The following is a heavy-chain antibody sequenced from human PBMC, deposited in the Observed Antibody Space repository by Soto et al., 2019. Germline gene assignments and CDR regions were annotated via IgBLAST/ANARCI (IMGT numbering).Heavy chain of an antibody. D-gene: IGHD5-18*01. Sequence: GGSLRLSCAAPGFTFSSYWMHWVRQAPGKGLVWVSRINPDGSATNYADSVKGRLTISRDNAKNTLYLQMNSLRAEDTAVFYCGRGGSDSPMAPGYWGQGTLVTVSS. V-gene: IGHV3-74*01. J-gene: IGHJ4*02. CDR3: GRGGSDSPMAPGY. CDR2: INPDGSAT. CDR1: GFTFSSYW.